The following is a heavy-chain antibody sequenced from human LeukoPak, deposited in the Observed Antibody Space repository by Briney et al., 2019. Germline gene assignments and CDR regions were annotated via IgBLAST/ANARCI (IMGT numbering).Heavy chain of an antibody. D-gene: IGHD6-13*01. J-gene: IGHJ5*02. CDR2: IYWDDDK. V-gene: IGHV2-5*02. CDR3: AHRTIIAAATTGWFDP. CDR1: GFSLSTSGVG. Sequence: ESGPTLVNPTQTLTLTCTFSGFSLSTSGVGVGWIRQPPGKDLEWLALIYWDDDKRYSPSLKSRLTITKDTSKNQVVPTMTNMDPVDTATYYCAHRTIIAAATTGWFDPWGQGTLVTVSS.